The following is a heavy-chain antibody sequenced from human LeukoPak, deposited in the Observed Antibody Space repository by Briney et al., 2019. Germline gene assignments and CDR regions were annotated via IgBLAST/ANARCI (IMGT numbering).Heavy chain of an antibody. Sequence: GESLKISCKGSGYSFTNYWIGWVRQMPGKGLEWMGIIYPGDSDTRYSPSFQGQVTISADKSISTAYLQWSSLQASDTAMYYCARPSDSSGWNYFDYWGQGTLVTVSS. CDR3: ARPSDSSGWNYFDY. CDR1: GYSFTNYW. D-gene: IGHD6-19*01. CDR2: IYPGDSDT. V-gene: IGHV5-51*01. J-gene: IGHJ4*02.